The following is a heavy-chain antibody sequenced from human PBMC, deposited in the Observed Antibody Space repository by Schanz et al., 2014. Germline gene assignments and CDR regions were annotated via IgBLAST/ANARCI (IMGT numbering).Heavy chain of an antibody. V-gene: IGHV1-24*01. CDR3: ATNSPFRMVRGSNAFDA. CDR1: GYTVSALA. D-gene: IGHD3-10*01. Sequence: QVQLLQSGSEVKKPGASVKVSCEISGYTVSALAMHWVRQAPGKGLEWLGGSDVEDGETIYAQKFQGRVTMTEDTSTETAYMELSGLRSGDTAVYYCATNSPFRMVRGSNAFDAWGQGTMVTVSS. CDR2: SDVEDGET. J-gene: IGHJ3*01.